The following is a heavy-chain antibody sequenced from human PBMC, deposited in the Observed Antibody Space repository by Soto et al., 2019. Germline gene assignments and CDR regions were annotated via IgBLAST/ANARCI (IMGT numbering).Heavy chain of an antibody. Sequence: GGSLRLSCAASGFTFDAFTMHWVRQAPGKGLEWVSLISWDGGSTYYADSVKGRFTISRDNSKNSLYLQMNSLRTEDTALYYCAKESNRSPRYFDWSYYFDYWGQGTLVTVSS. CDR1: GFTFDAFT. CDR3: AKESNRSPRYFDWSYYFDY. V-gene: IGHV3-43*01. CDR2: ISWDGGST. D-gene: IGHD3-9*01. J-gene: IGHJ4*02.